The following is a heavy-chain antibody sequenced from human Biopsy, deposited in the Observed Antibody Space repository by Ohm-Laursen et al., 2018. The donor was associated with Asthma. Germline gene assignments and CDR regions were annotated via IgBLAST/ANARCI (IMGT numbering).Heavy chain of an antibody. D-gene: IGHD3-3*01. V-gene: IGHV3-23*01. CDR1: GFTFSRYD. CDR3: AKERYYDFWSGYPI. J-gene: IGHJ3*02. CDR2: ISGSGDST. Sequence: GSLRLSCAASGFTFSRYDMSWVRQAPGKGLEWVSAISGSGDSTYYADSVKGRFTISGDNSKNTLYLQMNSLRAEDTAVYYCAKERYYDFWSGYPIWGQGTMVTVSS.